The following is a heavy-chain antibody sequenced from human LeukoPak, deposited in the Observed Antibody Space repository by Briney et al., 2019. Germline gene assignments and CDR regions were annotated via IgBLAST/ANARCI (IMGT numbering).Heavy chain of an antibody. V-gene: IGHV3-66*01. J-gene: IGHJ4*02. Sequence: PGGSLRLSCAASGFTVSSNYMSWVRQSPGKGLEWVSVFYSGGSTFYADSVKGRFTISRDNSKNTLYLQMNSLRVEDTAVYYCARSQAYCGGDCLGFDFWGQGTLVTVSS. CDR1: GFTVSSNY. CDR2: FYSGGST. D-gene: IGHD2-21*02. CDR3: ARSQAYCGGDCLGFDF.